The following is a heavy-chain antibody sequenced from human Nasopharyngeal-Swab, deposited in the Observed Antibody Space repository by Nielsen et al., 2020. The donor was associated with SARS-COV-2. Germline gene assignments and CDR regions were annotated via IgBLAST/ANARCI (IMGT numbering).Heavy chain of an antibody. J-gene: IGHJ6*02. CDR1: GGTFSSYD. V-gene: IGHV1-69*06. CDR2: IIPIFGTA. D-gene: IGHD2-2*01. CDR3: ARDRAYCSSTSCYQSGGTYYYYYGMDV. Sequence: SVKVSCKASGGTFSSYDNSWVRQAPGQGLEWMGGIIPIFGTANYAQKFQGRVTITADKSTSTAYMELSSLRSEDTAVYYCARDRAYCSSTSCYQSGGTYYYYYGMDVWGQGTTVTVSS.